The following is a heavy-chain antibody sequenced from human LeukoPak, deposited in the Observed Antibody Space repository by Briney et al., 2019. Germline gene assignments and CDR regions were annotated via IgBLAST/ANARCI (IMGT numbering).Heavy chain of an antibody. Sequence: PPASVKVSCKASGGTFSSYAISWVRQAPGQGLEWMGGIIPIFGTANYAQKFQGRVTITTDESTSTAYMELSSLRAEDTAVYYCAKGLPGNWFDPWGQGTLVTVSS. D-gene: IGHD2-21*01. J-gene: IGHJ5*02. CDR3: AKGLPGNWFDP. V-gene: IGHV1-69*05. CDR1: GGTFSSYA. CDR2: IIPIFGTA.